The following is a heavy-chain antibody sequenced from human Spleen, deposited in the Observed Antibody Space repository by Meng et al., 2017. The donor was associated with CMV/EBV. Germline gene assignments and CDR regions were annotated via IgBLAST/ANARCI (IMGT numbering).Heavy chain of an antibody. V-gene: IGHV3-30-3*01. CDR3: ARVQMTTDYFDY. D-gene: IGHD4-11*01. CDR1: GFIFGSYA. J-gene: IGHJ4*02. Sequence: GESLKISCAASGFIFGSYALHWVRQAPGKGLEWVAIISYDGSNEYYADSVKGRFTISRENSKNTVYLQMNSLRAEDTAVYYCARVQMTTDYFDYWGQGTLVTVSS. CDR2: ISYDGSNE.